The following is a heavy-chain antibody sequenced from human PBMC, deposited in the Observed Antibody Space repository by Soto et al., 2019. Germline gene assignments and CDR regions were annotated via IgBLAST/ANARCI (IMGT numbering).Heavy chain of an antibody. J-gene: IGHJ6*02. D-gene: IGHD5-18*01. CDR3: VRCPYDTAMRISYYYYYGMDV. CDR1: GYTFTGYY. CDR2: INPNSGGT. Sequence: ASVKVSCKASGYTFTGYYMHWVRQAPGQGLEWMGWINPNSGGTNYAQKFQGWVTMTRDTSISTAYMELSRLRSDDTAVYYCVRCPYDTAMRISYYYYYGMDVWGQGTTVTVS. V-gene: IGHV1-2*04.